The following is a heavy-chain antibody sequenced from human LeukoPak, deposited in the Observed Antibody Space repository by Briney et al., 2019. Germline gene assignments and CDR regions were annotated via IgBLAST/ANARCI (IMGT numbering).Heavy chain of an antibody. J-gene: IGHJ4*02. Sequence: PGGSLRLSCAASGFTFDDYAMHWVRHAPGKGLEWVSGISWNSGSIGYADSVKGRFTISRDNAKNSLYLQMNSLRAEDTALYYCAKDMGSGSYTSNFDYWGQGTLVTVSS. CDR3: AKDMGSGSYTSNFDY. CDR2: ISWNSGSI. D-gene: IGHD3-10*01. V-gene: IGHV3-9*01. CDR1: GFTFDDYA.